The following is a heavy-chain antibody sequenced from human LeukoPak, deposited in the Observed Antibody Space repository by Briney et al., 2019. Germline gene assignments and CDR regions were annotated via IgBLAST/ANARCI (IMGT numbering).Heavy chain of an antibody. Sequence: SETLSLTCTVSGYSITRGSYWGWIRPPPGKGLEWIANIYHSGSTYYNPSLKSRVTISVDTSKNQFSLKLSSVTAADTAIYYCARVHVNSGYYFGDAFDIWGQGTMVTVSS. CDR1: GYSITRGSY. D-gene: IGHD3-22*01. V-gene: IGHV4-38-2*02. CDR2: IYHSGST. J-gene: IGHJ3*02. CDR3: ARVHVNSGYYFGDAFDI.